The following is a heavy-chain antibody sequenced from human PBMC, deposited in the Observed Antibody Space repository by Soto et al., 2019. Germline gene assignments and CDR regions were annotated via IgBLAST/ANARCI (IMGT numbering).Heavy chain of an antibody. CDR1: GGSFSDYY. D-gene: IGHD6-13*01. CDR2: INHSGST. J-gene: IGHJ5*02. V-gene: IGHV4-34*01. CDR3: ARQSSRRPRFDP. Sequence: PSETLSLTCAVYGGSFSDYYWSWIRQPPGKGLEWIGEINHSGSTNYTPSLKSRVTISVDTSKNQFSLKLSSVTAADTAVYYCARQSSRRPRFDPWGQGTLVTVSS.